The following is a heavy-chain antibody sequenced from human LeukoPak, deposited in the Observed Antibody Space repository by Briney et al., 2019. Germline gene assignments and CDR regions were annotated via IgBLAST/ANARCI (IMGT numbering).Heavy chain of an antibody. Sequence: SVKVSCKASGGTFSSYAISWVRQAPGQGLEWMGGIIPIFGTANYAQKFQGRVTITADESTSTAYMELSSLRSEDTAVYYCARDALWFGEPRDFDYWGQGTLVTVSS. V-gene: IGHV1-69*01. J-gene: IGHJ4*02. CDR1: GGTFSSYA. CDR3: ARDALWFGEPRDFDY. CDR2: IIPIFGTA. D-gene: IGHD3-10*01.